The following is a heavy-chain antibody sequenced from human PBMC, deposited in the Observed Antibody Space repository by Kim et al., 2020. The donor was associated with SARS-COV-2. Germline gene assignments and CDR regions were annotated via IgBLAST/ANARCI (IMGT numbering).Heavy chain of an antibody. J-gene: IGHJ4*02. D-gene: IGHD2-2*01. CDR1: GGSIGTGGKF. V-gene: IGHV4-31*03. CDR3: ARGQPLDY. Sequence: SETLSLTCSVSGGSIGTGGKFWTWIRQHPAKGLEWIGYISYSGNPHYRPSLRSRVSISLQTSDNQFSLTRTSVTAADTAVYYCARGQPLDYWGQGILVTV. CDR2: ISYSGNP.